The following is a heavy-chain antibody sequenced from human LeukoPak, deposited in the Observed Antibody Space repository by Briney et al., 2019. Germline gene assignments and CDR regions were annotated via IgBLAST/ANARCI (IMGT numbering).Heavy chain of an antibody. CDR3: AKPPQSMVAISYYFDY. V-gene: IGHV1-18*01. J-gene: IGHJ4*02. CDR2: ISAYNGNT. CDR1: GGTFSSYA. D-gene: IGHD5-12*01. Sequence: ASVKVSCKASGGTFSSYAISWVRQAPGQGLEWMGWISAYNGNTNYAQKLQGRVTMTTDTSTSTAYMELRSLRSDDTALYYCAKPPQSMVAISYYFDYWGQGTLVTVSS.